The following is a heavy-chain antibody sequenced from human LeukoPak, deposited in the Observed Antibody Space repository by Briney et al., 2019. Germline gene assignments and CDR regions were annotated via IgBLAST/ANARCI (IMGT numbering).Heavy chain of an antibody. CDR3: ARDLSSSSGWYYFDY. D-gene: IGHD6-19*01. Sequence: GGFLRLSCAASGFTFSSYAMHWVRQAPGKGLEWVAVISYDGSNKYYADSVKGRFTISRDNSKNTLYLQMNSLRAEDTAVYYCARDLSSSSGWYYFDYWGQGTLVTVSS. V-gene: IGHV3-30-3*01. J-gene: IGHJ4*02. CDR1: GFTFSSYA. CDR2: ISYDGSNK.